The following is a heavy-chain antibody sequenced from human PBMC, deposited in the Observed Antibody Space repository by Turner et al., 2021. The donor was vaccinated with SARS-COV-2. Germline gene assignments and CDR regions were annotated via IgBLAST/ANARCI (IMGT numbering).Heavy chain of an antibody. V-gene: IGHV4-39*01. Sequence: ETLNKTRTVSGGLIISSSYYWGWIRQPPGKGLEWIGNIYYSGSAYYNPSLKSRVTISVDTSKNQFSLKLGSVTAPDTAVYCVATRGVAILVAVAGIWLSPGRIDVWGQGTPVTVSS. D-gene: IGHD2-15*01. CDR2: IYYSGSA. CDR3: ATRGVAILVAVAGIWLSPGRIDV. CDR1: GGLIISSSYY. J-gene: IGHJ4*02.